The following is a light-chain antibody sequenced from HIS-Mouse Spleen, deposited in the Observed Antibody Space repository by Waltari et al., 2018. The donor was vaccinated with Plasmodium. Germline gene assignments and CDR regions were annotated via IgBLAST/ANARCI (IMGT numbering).Light chain of an antibody. Sequence: SYELTQPPSVSVSPGQTARITCSGDALPKKYPYLYQQKSGQAPVLAIYEDSKRPSGIPERFSGSSSGTMATLTISGAQVEDEADYYCYSTDSSGNHRVFGGGTKLTVL. V-gene: IGLV3-10*01. J-gene: IGLJ3*02. CDR3: YSTDSSGNHRV. CDR1: ALPKKY. CDR2: EDS.